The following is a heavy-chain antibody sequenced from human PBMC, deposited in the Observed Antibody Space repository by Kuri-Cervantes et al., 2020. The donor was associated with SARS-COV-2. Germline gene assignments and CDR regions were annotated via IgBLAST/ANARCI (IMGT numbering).Heavy chain of an antibody. J-gene: IGHJ4*02. D-gene: IGHD1-26*01. CDR3: ARAPPDCEGSGSYPWCYFDY. V-gene: IGHV4-59*01. CDR2: IYYSGSA. CDR1: GGSLNRFY. Sequence: GSLRLSCTVSGGSLNRFYWSWIRQPQGKGLEWIGHIYYSGSANYNPSLKSRVTISVDTSKNQLSLRLNSVTAADTAMYYCARAPPDCEGSGSYPWCYFDYWGQGTLVTVSS.